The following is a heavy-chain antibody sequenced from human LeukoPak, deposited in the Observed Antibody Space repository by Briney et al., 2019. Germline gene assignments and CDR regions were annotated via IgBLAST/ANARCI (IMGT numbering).Heavy chain of an antibody. CDR2: ISWNSGSI. CDR1: GFTFDDYA. Sequence: GGSLRLSCAASGFTFDDYAMRWVRQAPGKGLEWVSGISWNSGSIGYADSVKGRFTISRDNAKNSLYLQMNSLRAEDTALYYCAKASGKVLRFLEWLLPDYFDYWGQGTLVTVSS. D-gene: IGHD3-3*01. CDR3: AKASGKVLRFLEWLLPDYFDY. J-gene: IGHJ4*02. V-gene: IGHV3-9*01.